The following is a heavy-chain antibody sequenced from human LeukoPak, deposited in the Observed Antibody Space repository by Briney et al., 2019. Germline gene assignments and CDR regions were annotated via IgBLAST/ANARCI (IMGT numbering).Heavy chain of an antibody. Sequence: GGSLRFSGAASGFTFSDYYMSWIRQAPGKGLEWVSYISSSGSTIYYADSVKGRFTISRDNAKNSLYLQMNSLRAEDTAVYYCARVVVVPAAMPLPYYMDVWGKGTTVTISS. V-gene: IGHV3-11*01. CDR3: ARVVVVPAAMPLPYYMDV. CDR2: ISSSGSTI. J-gene: IGHJ6*03. CDR1: GFTFSDYY. D-gene: IGHD2-2*01.